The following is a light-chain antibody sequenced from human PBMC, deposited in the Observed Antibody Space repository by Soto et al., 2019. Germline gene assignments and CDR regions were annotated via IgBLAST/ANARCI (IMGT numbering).Light chain of an antibody. CDR1: QSVSSSY. CDR2: GAS. J-gene: IGKJ1*01. V-gene: IGKV3D-7*01. CDR3: QQDYNLNGT. Sequence: PGERVTLSCRASQSVSSSYLTWYQQKPGQAPRLLIYGASTRATSIPARFSGSGSGTDFTLTISSLQPEDFAVYYCQQDYNLNGTFGQGTKVEIK.